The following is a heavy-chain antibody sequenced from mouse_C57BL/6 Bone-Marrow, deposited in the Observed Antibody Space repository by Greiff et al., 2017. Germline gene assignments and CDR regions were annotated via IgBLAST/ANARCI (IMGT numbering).Heavy chain of an antibody. Sequence: QVQLQQPGAELVKPGASVKVSCKASGYTFTSYWMHWVKQRPGQGLEWIGRIHPSDSDTNYNQKFKGKATLTVDKSSSPAYMRLSSLTSEDYAVYSCERGDYYDKGNAMDYWGQGTSVTVSS. CDR2: IHPSDSDT. CDR1: GYTFTSYW. D-gene: IGHD1-1*01. CDR3: ERGDYYDKGNAMDY. J-gene: IGHJ4*01. V-gene: IGHV1-74*01.